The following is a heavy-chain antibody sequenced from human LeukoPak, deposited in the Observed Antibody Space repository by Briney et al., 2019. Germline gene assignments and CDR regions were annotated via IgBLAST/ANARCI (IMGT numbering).Heavy chain of an antibody. Sequence: GESLKISCDGSGYSFSSYWIGWVRQMPGKGLEWMGIIYPGDSDTRYSPSFQGQVTISADISFNTAYLQWSSLKASDTAMYYCARQEHYSSSWPYYFDSWGQGTLVTVSS. D-gene: IGHD6-13*01. CDR1: GYSFSSYW. J-gene: IGHJ4*02. V-gene: IGHV5-51*01. CDR2: IYPGDSDT. CDR3: ARQEHYSSSWPYYFDS.